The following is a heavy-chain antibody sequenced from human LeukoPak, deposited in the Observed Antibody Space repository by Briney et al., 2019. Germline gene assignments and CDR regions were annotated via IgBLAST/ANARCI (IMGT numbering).Heavy chain of an antibody. J-gene: IGHJ4*02. V-gene: IGHV4-59*11. Sequence: PSETLSLTCTVSGVSIRGHYWSWIRQPPGKGLEWIGYIYYSGSTKYNPSLKSRVTISVDTSKNQFSLNLSSVTAADTAVYYGARDGEGDEGWDYWGQGTLVTVSS. CDR1: GVSIRGHY. CDR3: ARDGEGDEGWDY. D-gene: IGHD7-27*01. CDR2: IYYSGST.